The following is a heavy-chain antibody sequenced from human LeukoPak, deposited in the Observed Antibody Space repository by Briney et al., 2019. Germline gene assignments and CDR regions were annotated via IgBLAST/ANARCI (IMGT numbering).Heavy chain of an antibody. J-gene: IGHJ3*02. CDR2: IRSKANSYAT. V-gene: IGHV3-73*01. Sequence: GGSLKLSCAASGFTFSGSAMHWVRQASGKGLEWVGRIRSKANSYATANAASVKGRFTISRDDSKNTAYLQMNSLKTEDTAVYYCTRGIAFDIWGQGTMVTVSS. D-gene: IGHD3-10*01. CDR1: GFTFSGSA. CDR3: TRGIAFDI.